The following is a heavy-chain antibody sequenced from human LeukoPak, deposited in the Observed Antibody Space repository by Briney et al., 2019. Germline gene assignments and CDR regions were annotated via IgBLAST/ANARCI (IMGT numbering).Heavy chain of an antibody. CDR2: ISSGSTYL. V-gene: IGHV3-21*01. J-gene: IGHJ4*02. D-gene: IGHD6-19*01. CDR1: GLTFGDYT. CDR3: ARDAVVGYNSDWYRLDYFDS. Sequence: GGSLRLSCAASGLTFGDYTMNWVRQAPGKGLEWVSSISSGSTYLYYADSVKGRFTISRDNTAESLFLQMNSLRAEDTGVYFCARDAVVGYNSDWYRLDYFDSWGQGTLVTVSS.